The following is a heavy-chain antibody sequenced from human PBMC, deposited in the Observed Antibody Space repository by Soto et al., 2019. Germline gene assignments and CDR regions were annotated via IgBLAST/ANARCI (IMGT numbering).Heavy chain of an antibody. Sequence: VQLLESGGAFVQPGGSLRLSCAASGFSINNYAVSWVRQPPGKGLEWVSTFSAGGRANYADSVRGRFSVARDRSQNTVDLQISVLRPEDSAVYYCAKESMPEHYGDTLFDYWGQGTRVTVSS. CDR3: AKESMPEHYGDTLFDY. CDR1: GFSINNYA. CDR2: FSAGGRA. V-gene: IGHV3-23*01. J-gene: IGHJ4*02. D-gene: IGHD4-17*01.